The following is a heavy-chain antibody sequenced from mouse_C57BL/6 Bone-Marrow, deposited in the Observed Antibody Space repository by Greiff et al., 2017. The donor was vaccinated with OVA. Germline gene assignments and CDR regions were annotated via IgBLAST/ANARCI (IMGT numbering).Heavy chain of an antibody. V-gene: IGHV1-81*01. CDR3: ASGDYDYDQYYAMDY. J-gene: IGHJ4*01. D-gene: IGHD2-4*01. Sequence: QVQLQQSGAELARPGASVKLSCKASGYTFTSYGISWVKQRTGQGLEWIGEIYPRSGNTYYNEKFKGKATLTADKSSSTAYMELRSLTSEDSAVYFCASGDYDYDQYYAMDYWGQGTSVTVSS. CDR1: GYTFTSYG. CDR2: IYPRSGNT.